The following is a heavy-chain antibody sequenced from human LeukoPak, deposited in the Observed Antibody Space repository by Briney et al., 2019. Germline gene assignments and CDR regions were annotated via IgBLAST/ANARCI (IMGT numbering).Heavy chain of an antibody. J-gene: IGHJ5*02. CDR1: GYTFTAYY. Sequence: ASVTVSFTASGYTFTAYYIHWIRQAPAQGMEWMGWVNPNTGGTYYAQKFQDRVTMTRDASITTAYMELSGLTSDDTAVYYCGRDLVSRQEVDQPWGQGTLVTVSS. D-gene: IGHD6-13*01. CDR2: VNPNTGGT. V-gene: IGHV1-2*02. CDR3: GRDLVSRQEVDQP.